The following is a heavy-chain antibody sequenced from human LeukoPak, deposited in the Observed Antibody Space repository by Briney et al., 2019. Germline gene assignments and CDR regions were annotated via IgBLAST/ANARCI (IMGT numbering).Heavy chain of an antibody. V-gene: IGHV4-39*07. CDR1: GGSISSSSYY. CDR3: ARGIAAAGYDY. J-gene: IGHJ4*02. CDR2: IYYSGST. Sequence: SETLSLTCTVSGGSISSSSYYWGWIRQPPGKGLEWIGSIYYSGSTYYNPSLKSRVTISVDTSKNQFSLKLSSVTAADTAVYYCARGIAAAGYDYWGQGTLVTVSS. D-gene: IGHD6-13*01.